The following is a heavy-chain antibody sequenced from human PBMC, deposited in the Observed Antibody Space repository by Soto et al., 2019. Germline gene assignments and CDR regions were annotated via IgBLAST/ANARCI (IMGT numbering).Heavy chain of an antibody. CDR2: ISSSSSTI. J-gene: IGHJ4*02. CDR1: GFTLSSFS. CDR3: AKDLSATMAYFDY. V-gene: IGHV3-48*01. Sequence: PGGSLRLFCAASGFTLSSFSMNWVRQAPGKGLEWVSYISSSSSTIYYADSVKGRFTISRDNSKNTLYLQMNSLRAEDTAVYYCAKDLSATMAYFDYWGQGTLVTVSS. D-gene: IGHD1-26*01.